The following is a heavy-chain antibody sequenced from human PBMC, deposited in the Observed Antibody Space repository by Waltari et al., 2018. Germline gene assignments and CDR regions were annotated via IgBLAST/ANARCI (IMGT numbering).Heavy chain of an antibody. D-gene: IGHD4-4*01. Sequence: QVQLQESGPGLVKPSETLSLTCTVSGGSISSYYWSWIRQPPGRGLVWIGYIYYSGSTNYNPSLKSRVTISVDTSKNQFSLKLSSVTAADTAVYYCARGGTVTTRTGRGDYFDYWGQGTLVTVSS. CDR2: IYYSGST. CDR1: GGSISSYY. CDR3: ARGGTVTTRTGRGDYFDY. V-gene: IGHV4-59*01. J-gene: IGHJ4*02.